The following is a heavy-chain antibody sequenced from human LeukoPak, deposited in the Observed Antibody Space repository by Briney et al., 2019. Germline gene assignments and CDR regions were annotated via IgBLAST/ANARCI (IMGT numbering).Heavy chain of an antibody. CDR3: ARSSQRPYSSWYWGIYYYYGMDV. J-gene: IGHJ6*02. CDR1: GGTFSSYA. CDR2: IIPIFGTA. D-gene: IGHD6-13*01. Sequence: ASVKVSCKASGGTFSSYAISWVRQAPGQGLEWMGGIIPIFGTANYAQKFQGRVTITADESTSTAYMELSSLRSEDTAVYYCARSSQRPYSSWYWGIYYYYGMDVWGQGTTVTVSS. V-gene: IGHV1-69*13.